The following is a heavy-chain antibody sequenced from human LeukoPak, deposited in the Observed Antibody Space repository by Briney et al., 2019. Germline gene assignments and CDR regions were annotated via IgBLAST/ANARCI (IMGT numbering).Heavy chain of an antibody. CDR2: IYSGGSA. CDR1: GFPVSSNY. J-gene: IGHJ6*03. V-gene: IGHV3-66*02. D-gene: IGHD1-26*01. Sequence: GGSLRLSCAASGFPVSSNYMSWVRQAPGKGLGWGSVIYSGGSAYYADSVKGRFTISRDKSKNTLYLQMNSLRVEDTAVYYCARVRSGSYYGDLAYYYYMDVWGKGTTVTVSS. CDR3: ARVRSGSYYGDLAYYYYMDV.